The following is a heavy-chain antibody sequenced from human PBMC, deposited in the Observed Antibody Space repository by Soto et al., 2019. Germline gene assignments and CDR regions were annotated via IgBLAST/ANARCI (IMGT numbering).Heavy chain of an antibody. CDR2: IYPSDSDT. V-gene: IGHV5-51*01. J-gene: IGHJ4*02. Sequence: LWELLKISRSGSWYRCTNYWIGWVRQMPRKGLQWMGIIYPSDSDTKYSPSFQGQVTISADKSISTAYLQWSGMKAPETAIYYCARLSTHASFWDYFDYWGQGTLVTVSS. CDR1: WYRCTNYW. CDR3: ARLSTHASFWDYFDY. D-gene: IGHD4-17*01.